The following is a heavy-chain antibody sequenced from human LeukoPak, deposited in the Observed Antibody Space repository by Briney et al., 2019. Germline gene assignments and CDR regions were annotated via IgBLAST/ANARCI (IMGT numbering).Heavy chain of an antibody. V-gene: IGHV3-74*01. CDR3: ARGYCSGGSCYKLNACDI. D-gene: IGHD2-15*01. Sequence: GGSLRLSCAASGFTFSSYWMHWVRHAPGKGLVWVSHINSDGISTGYVDSVKGRFIISRDNAKNTLYLQMNSLRAEDTAVYYCARGYCSGGSCYKLNACDIWGQGTMVTVSS. J-gene: IGHJ3*02. CDR1: GFTFSSYW. CDR2: INSDGIST.